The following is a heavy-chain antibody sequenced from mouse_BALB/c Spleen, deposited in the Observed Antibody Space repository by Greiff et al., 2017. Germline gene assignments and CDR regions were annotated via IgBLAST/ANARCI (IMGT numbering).Heavy chain of an antibody. CDR1: GYSITSDYA. J-gene: IGHJ3*01. V-gene: IGHV3-2*02. Sequence: EVQLQESGPGLVKPSQSLSLTCTVTGYSITSDYAWNWIRQFPGNKLEWMGYISYSGSTSYNPSLKSRISITRDTSKNQFFLQLNSVTTEDTATYYCARERNSAYWGQGTLVTVSA. CDR3: ARERNSAY. CDR2: ISYSGST.